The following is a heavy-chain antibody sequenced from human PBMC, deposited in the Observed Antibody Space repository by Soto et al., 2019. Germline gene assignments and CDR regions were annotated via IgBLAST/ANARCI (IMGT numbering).Heavy chain of an antibody. CDR3: ARGGEQLVPDWFDP. CDR1: GGSMSSYY. CDR2: IYYSGST. J-gene: IGHJ5*02. V-gene: IGHV4-59*01. D-gene: IGHD6-6*01. Sequence: SETLSLTCTVSGGSMSSYYWSWIRQPPGKGLEWIGYIYYSGSTNYNPSLRSRVTISVDTSKNQFSLNLSSVTAADTAVYYCARGGEQLVPDWFDPWGQGTLVTVSS.